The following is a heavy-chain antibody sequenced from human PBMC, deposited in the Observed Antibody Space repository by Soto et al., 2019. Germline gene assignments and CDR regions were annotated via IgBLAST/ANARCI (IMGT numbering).Heavy chain of an antibody. Sequence: GSLRLSCAASGFTFSSYGMIWARQAPGKGLEWVSAIGGSGGTTYYADSVKGRFTIPRDNSKNTLYLQMNSLRADDTALYYCAKLVTSSSQYWGQGTLVTVSS. CDR3: AKLVTSSSQY. V-gene: IGHV3-23*01. CDR1: GFTFSSYG. D-gene: IGHD1-26*01. CDR2: IGGSGGTT. J-gene: IGHJ4*02.